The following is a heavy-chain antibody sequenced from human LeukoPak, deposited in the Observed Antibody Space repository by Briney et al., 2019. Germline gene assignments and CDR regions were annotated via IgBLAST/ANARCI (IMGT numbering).Heavy chain of an antibody. V-gene: IGHV3-74*01. J-gene: IGHJ3*02. CDR1: GFTLSSYW. Sequence: PGRSLSLSCAASGFTLSSYWMHWVRQAPGTGLVWVSRINSDGSSTNYADSVKGRFTISRDNPKNTLYLQMNSLRAEDTAVYYCARDLGDYYDSSGSEDAFDIWGQGTMVTVSS. D-gene: IGHD3-22*01. CDR3: ARDLGDYYDSSGSEDAFDI. CDR2: INSDGSST.